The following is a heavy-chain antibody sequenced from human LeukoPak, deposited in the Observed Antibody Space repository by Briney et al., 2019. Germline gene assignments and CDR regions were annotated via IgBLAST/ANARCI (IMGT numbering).Heavy chain of an antibody. CDR2: IYYSGST. CDR3: ARRRRERRNSGVYFDY. Sequence: PSETLSLTCTVSGGSISSSSYYWGWIRQPPGKGLEWIGSIYYSGSTYYNPSLKSRVTISVDTSKNQFSLKLSSVTAADTAVYYCARRRRERRNSGVYFDYWGQGTLVTVSS. V-gene: IGHV4-39*01. D-gene: IGHD4-23*01. CDR1: GGSISSSSYY. J-gene: IGHJ4*02.